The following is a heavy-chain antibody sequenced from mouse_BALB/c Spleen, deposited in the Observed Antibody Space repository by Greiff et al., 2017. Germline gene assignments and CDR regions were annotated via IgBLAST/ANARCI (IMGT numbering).Heavy chain of an antibody. Sequence: QVQLQQSGAELARPGASVKMSCKASGYTFTSYTMHWVKQRPGQGLEWIGYINPSSGYTNYNQKFKDKATLTADKSSSTAYMQLSSLTSEDSAVYYCARWEDRYDEGYAMDYWGQGTSVTVSS. CDR3: ARWEDRYDEGYAMDY. CDR1: GYTFTSYT. CDR2: INPSSGYT. V-gene: IGHV1-4*01. J-gene: IGHJ4*01. D-gene: IGHD2-14*01.